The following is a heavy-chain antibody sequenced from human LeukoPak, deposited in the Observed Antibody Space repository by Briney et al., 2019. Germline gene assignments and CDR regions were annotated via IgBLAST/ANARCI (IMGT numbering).Heavy chain of an antibody. Sequence: GRSLRLSCAASGFTFDDYAMHWVRQAPGKGLEWVSGISWNSGSIGYADSVKGRFTISRDNAKNSLYLQMSSLRAEDTALYYCAKGLFPDYWGQGTLVTVSS. CDR3: AKGLFPDY. CDR2: ISWNSGSI. CDR1: GFTFDDYA. D-gene: IGHD2-21*01. V-gene: IGHV3-9*01. J-gene: IGHJ4*02.